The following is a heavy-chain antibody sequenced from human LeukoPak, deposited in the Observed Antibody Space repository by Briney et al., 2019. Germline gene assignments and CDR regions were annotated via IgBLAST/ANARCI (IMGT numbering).Heavy chain of an antibody. CDR3: AAGGGSGSYRTFDY. D-gene: IGHD1-26*01. CDR2: ISGSGGST. Sequence: GGSLRLSCAASGFTFSSYAMSWVRQAPGKGLEWVSAISGSGGSTYYTDSVKGRFTISRDNSKNTLYLQMNSLRAEDTAIYYCAAGGGSGSYRTFDYWGQGTLVTVSS. V-gene: IGHV3-23*01. CDR1: GFTFSSYA. J-gene: IGHJ4*02.